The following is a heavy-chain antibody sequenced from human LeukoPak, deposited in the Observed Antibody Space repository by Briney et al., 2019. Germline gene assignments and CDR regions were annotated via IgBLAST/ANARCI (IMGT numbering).Heavy chain of an antibody. CDR1: GGSISSYY. J-gene: IGHJ5*02. V-gene: IGHV4-59*01. Sequence: SETLSLTCTVSGGSISSYYWSWIRQPPGKGLEWIGYIYYSGSTNYNPSLKSRVTISVDTSKNQFSLKLSSVTAADTAVYYCARSEGVSSYCSGGSCYVDWFDPWGQGTLVTVSS. CDR3: ARSEGVSSYCSGGSCYVDWFDP. CDR2: IYYSGST. D-gene: IGHD2-15*01.